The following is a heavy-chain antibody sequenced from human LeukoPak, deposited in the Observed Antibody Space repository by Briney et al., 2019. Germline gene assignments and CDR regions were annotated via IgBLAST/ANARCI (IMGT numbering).Heavy chain of an antibody. V-gene: IGHV1-2*02. CDR3: AIILGGSWHLWFDP. J-gene: IGHJ5*02. Sequence: ASVKVSCMASGYTFTVYHIHWVRQAPGQGLEWMGWINPNSGGTNYAQKFQGRVTMTRDTSISTVYMEVSRLTSDDTAMYYCAIILGGSWHLWFDPWGRGTLVTISS. CDR2: INPNSGGT. CDR1: GYTFTVYH. D-gene: IGHD3-16*01.